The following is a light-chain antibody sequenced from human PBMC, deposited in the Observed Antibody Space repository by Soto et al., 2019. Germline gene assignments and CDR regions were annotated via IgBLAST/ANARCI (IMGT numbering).Light chain of an antibody. J-gene: IGKJ1*01. V-gene: IGKV3-20*01. Sequence: EIVLPQSPGTLSLSPGERATLSCRATQTVASNYFAWYQQKPGQAPRLLMNGASSRATGVPDRFSGSGSGTDFTLTISRLEPEDFAVYYCPQYINSRWTFGQGTKVDI. CDR2: GAS. CDR3: PQYINSRWT. CDR1: QTVASNY.